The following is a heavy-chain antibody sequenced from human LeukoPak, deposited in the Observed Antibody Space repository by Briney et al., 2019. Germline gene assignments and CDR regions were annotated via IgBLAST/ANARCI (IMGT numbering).Heavy chain of an antibody. Sequence: SETLSLTRTVSGGSISSSDYYWGWIRQPPGKGLEWIGCIYYTGSTYYTPSLKSRVTMSVDTSKNQFSLKLSSVTAADTAVYYCARVYGSGSYADYWGQGTLVTVSS. V-gene: IGHV4-39*07. J-gene: IGHJ4*02. CDR3: ARVYGSGSYADY. D-gene: IGHD3-10*01. CDR2: IYYTGST. CDR1: GGSISSSDYY.